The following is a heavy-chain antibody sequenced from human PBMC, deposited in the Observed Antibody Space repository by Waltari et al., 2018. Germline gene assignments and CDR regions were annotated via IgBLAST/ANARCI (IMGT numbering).Heavy chain of an antibody. CDR3: ATKDPGIAAAGRGDYYFDY. CDR2: IYHSGST. V-gene: IGHV4-38-2*01. J-gene: IGHJ4*02. Sequence: ISSGYSWGWIRQPPGKGLEWIGSIYHSGSTYYNPSLKSRVTISVDTSKNQFSLKLSSVTAADTAVYYCATKDPGIAAAGRGDYYFDYWGQGTLVTVSS. D-gene: IGHD6-13*01. CDR1: ISSGYS.